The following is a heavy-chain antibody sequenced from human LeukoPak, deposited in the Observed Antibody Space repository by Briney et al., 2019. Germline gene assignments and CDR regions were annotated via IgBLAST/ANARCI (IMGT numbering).Heavy chain of an antibody. CDR3: AELGITMIGGV. Sequence: GGSLRLSFSASGFTFSSYEITSVRQAPGKVLEWVSYISSSGSNIYYADSVKGRFTISRDNAKNSLYLKMNSLRAEDTAVYYCAELGITMIGGVWGKGTTVTISS. D-gene: IGHD3-10*02. CDR2: ISSSGSNI. J-gene: IGHJ6*04. CDR1: GFTFSSYE. V-gene: IGHV3-48*03.